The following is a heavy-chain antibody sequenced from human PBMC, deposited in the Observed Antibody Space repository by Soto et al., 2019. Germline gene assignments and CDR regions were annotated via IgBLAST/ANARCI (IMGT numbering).Heavy chain of an antibody. D-gene: IGHD6-13*01. V-gene: IGHV4-39*01. Sequence: SETLSLTCTVSCGSISSSSYYWGWIRQPPGKGLEWIGSIYYSGSTYYNPSLKSRVTISVDTSKNQFSLKLSSVTAADTAVYYCARKVFIAAPLDYWGQGTLVTVSS. CDR2: IYYSGST. CDR1: CGSISSSSYY. J-gene: IGHJ4*02. CDR3: ARKVFIAAPLDY.